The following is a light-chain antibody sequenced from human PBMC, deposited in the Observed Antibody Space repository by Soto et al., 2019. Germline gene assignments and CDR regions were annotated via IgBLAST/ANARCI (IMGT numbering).Light chain of an antibody. CDR1: QSLSNNIY. J-gene: IGKJ1*01. CDR2: GAS. CDR3: QQYGNSPPT. Sequence: ILWTQYTGMQCLSPGERPTLSLMASQSLSNNIYLAWYQQKPGQAPRLLIYGASSRATGIPNRFSGSGSGTDFTLTISRLEPEDFAVYYCQQYGNSPPTFGQVGKVDIK. V-gene: IGKV3-20*01.